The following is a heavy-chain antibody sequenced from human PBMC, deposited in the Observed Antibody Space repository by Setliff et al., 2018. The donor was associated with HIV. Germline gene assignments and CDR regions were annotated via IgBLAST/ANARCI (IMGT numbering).Heavy chain of an antibody. Sequence: SETLSLTCTVSGGSISSSNYYWGWIRQPPGKGLEWIGSIYYSGSTNYNPSLKSRVTISVDTSKNQFSLKLSSVTAADTAVYYCARDPGYYYDSSGYSYYYMDVWGKGTTVTVSS. CDR3: ARDPGYYYDSSGYSYYYMDV. J-gene: IGHJ6*03. CDR2: IYYSGST. V-gene: IGHV4-39*07. CDR1: GGSISSSNYY. D-gene: IGHD3-22*01.